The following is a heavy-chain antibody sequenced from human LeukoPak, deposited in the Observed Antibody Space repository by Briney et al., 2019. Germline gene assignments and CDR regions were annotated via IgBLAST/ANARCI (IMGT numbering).Heavy chain of an antibody. CDR1: GGSISSSSYY. CDR2: VYYSGST. J-gene: IGHJ3*02. V-gene: IGHV4-39*01. CDR3: ARGRGYGGNYLRAFDI. D-gene: IGHD1-26*01. Sequence: SETLSLTCTVSGGSISSSSYYWGWIRQPPGKGLEWIGNVYYSGSTYYNPSLKSRVTISVDTSKNQLSLKLSSVTAADTAVYYCARGRGYGGNYLRAFDIWGQGTVVSVSS.